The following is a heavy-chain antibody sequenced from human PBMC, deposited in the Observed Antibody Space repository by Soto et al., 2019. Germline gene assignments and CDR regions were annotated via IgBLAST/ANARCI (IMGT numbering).Heavy chain of an antibody. V-gene: IGHV4-30-4*01. CDR3: ARVGVGYSHGYLDY. J-gene: IGHJ4*02. CDR2: IYYSGST. D-gene: IGHD5-18*01. CDR1: GGSISSGDNY. Sequence: SETLSLTCSVSGGSISSGDNYWTWIRQPPGKGLEWIGYIYYSGSTYYNPSLKSRVIISVDTSKNQFSLKVSSVTAADTAVYYCARVGVGYSHGYLDYWGQGMLVIVSS.